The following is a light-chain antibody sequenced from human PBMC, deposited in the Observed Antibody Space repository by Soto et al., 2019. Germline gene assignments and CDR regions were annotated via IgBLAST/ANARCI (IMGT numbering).Light chain of an antibody. CDR1: SSNIGSNI. Sequence: QSVLTQPPSASGTPGQRVTISCSGGSSNIGSNIVNWYQQLPGTAPKLLIYSNNRRPSGVPDRFSGSKSGTSASLAISGLQSEDEADYYCAAWDDSLNGWVFGGGTKLTVL. CDR3: AAWDDSLNGWV. CDR2: SNN. J-gene: IGLJ3*02. V-gene: IGLV1-44*01.